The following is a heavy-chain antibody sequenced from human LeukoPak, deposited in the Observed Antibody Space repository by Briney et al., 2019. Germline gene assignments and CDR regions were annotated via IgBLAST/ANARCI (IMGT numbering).Heavy chain of an antibody. Sequence: PSETLSLTCTVSGGSISSFYWSWIRQPAGKGLEWIGRIYTSGSTNYNPSLKSRVTISVDTSKNQFSLKLSSVTAADTAVYYCARHGALWFGESSHWFDPWGQGTLVTVSS. CDR3: ARHGALWFGESSHWFDP. V-gene: IGHV4-4*07. J-gene: IGHJ5*02. CDR1: GGSISSFY. D-gene: IGHD3-10*01. CDR2: IYTSGST.